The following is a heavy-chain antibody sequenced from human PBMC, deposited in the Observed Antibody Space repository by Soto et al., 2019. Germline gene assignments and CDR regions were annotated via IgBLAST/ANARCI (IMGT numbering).Heavy chain of an antibody. CDR1: GGTFSNHA. J-gene: IGHJ3*02. CDR2: IIPIFTTT. V-gene: IGHV1-69*12. Sequence: QVHLVQSGAEVKKPGSSVKVSCKASGGTFSNHAINWVRQAPGQGLEWMGRIIPIFTTTNYAQKFQGRVTITADDSTITAYMELSSLKHDDTAVYYCARGVAADGTFREDVFDIWGQGTLVTVSS. D-gene: IGHD6-13*01. CDR3: ARGVAADGTFREDVFDI.